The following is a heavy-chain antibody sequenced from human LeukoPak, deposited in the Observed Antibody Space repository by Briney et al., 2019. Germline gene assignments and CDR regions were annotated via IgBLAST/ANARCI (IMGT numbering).Heavy chain of an antibody. J-gene: IGHJ3*02. Sequence: SETLSLTCTVSGGSISSSSYYWGWIRQPPGKGLEWIGSIYYSGSTYYNPSLKSRVTISIDTSKNQFSLKLTFVTAADTAVYYCARDSVGSGSYLGAFDIWGQGTMVTVSS. CDR2: IYYSGST. CDR3: ARDSVGSGSYLGAFDI. D-gene: IGHD6-19*01. V-gene: IGHV4-39*07. CDR1: GGSISSSSYY.